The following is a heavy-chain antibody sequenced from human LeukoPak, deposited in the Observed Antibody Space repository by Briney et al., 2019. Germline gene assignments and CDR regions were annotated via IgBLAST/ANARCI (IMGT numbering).Heavy chain of an antibody. J-gene: IGHJ4*02. Sequence: SETLSLTCDVYGGSLSGYHWSWIRQSPGKGLEWIGEINHSGSTNYNPSLKNRVTISVDTSKNQFSLKVSSVTAADTAVYYCARRPDGFDYWGQGTLVTVSS. CDR3: ARRPDGFDY. CDR2: INHSGST. D-gene: IGHD5-24*01. CDR1: GGSLSGYH. V-gene: IGHV4-34*01.